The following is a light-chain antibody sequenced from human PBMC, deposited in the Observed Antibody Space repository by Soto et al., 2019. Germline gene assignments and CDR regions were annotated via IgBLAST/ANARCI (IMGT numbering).Light chain of an antibody. V-gene: IGKV1-9*01. CDR3: QQLHVYPST. CDR1: QDINSY. CDR2: AGT. Sequence: IQLTQSPSSLSASVGDRVTITCRASQDINSYLAWYQQKPGKAPNLLIYAGTSLQSGVPSRFSGSGSGTEFTLTTSSPQPEDFATYYCQQLHVYPSTFGEGTKVE. J-gene: IGKJ4*01.